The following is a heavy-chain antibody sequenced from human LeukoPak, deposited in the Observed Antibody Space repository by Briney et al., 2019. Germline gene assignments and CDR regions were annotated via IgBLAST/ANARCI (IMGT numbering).Heavy chain of an antibody. CDR3: AREITMVREIDY. D-gene: IGHD3-10*01. J-gene: IGHJ4*02. CDR1: GGSIGSYY. V-gene: IGHV4-59*12. Sequence: PPETLSLTCTVSGGSIGSYYWNWIRQPPGKGLEWIGYIYYSGSTYYNPSLKSRVTISVDTSKNQFSLKLSSVTAADTAVYYCAREITMVREIDYWGQGTLVTVSS. CDR2: IYYSGST.